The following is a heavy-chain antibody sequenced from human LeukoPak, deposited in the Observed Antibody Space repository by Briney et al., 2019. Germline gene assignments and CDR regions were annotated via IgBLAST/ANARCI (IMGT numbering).Heavy chain of an antibody. CDR1: GITFSTSG. Sequence: GGSLRLSCAASGITFSTSGMHWVRQAPGKGLEWVAFIWSDGSNKYHADSVKGRFTISRDNSKDTLYLQMNSLRAEDTAVCYCARDKGTTCIDNWGQGALVTVSS. J-gene: IGHJ4*02. CDR2: IWSDGSNK. CDR3: ARDKGTTCIDN. D-gene: IGHD4-17*01. V-gene: IGHV3-33*01.